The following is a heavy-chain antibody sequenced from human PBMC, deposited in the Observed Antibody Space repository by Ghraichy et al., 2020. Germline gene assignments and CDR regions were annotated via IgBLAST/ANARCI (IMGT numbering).Heavy chain of an antibody. CDR2: IKQDGSEK. J-gene: IGHJ4*02. Sequence: LSLTCAASGFTFSSYWMSWVRQAPGKGLEWVANIKQDGSEKYYVDSVKGRFTISRDNAKNSLYLQMNSLRAEDTAVYYCARDLRYSSGWYTYSFDYWGQGTLVTVSS. D-gene: IGHD6-19*01. CDR3: ARDLRYSSGWYTYSFDY. CDR1: GFTFSSYW. V-gene: IGHV3-7*01.